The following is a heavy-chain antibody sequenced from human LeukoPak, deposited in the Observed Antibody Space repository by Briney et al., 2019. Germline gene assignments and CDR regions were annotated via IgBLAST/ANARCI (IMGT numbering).Heavy chain of an antibody. CDR1: GYTFTSCY. V-gene: IGHV1-8*01. CDR2: MNPNSGNT. J-gene: IGHJ4*02. Sequence: ASVKGSCKASGYTFTSCYINWVRQATGQGLEWMGWMNPNSGNTGYGQSFQGRITMTRDISIGTAYMELSNLTSEDTAIYYCTRGSSGRRDNWGQGTLVTVSA. D-gene: IGHD6-19*01. CDR3: TRGSSGRRDN.